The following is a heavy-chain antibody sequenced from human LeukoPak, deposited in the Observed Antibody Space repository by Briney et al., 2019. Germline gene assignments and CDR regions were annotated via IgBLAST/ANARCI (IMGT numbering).Heavy chain of an antibody. V-gene: IGHV4-59*08. J-gene: IGHJ3*02. D-gene: IGHD6-6*01. CDR1: GGSISSYY. CDR3: ARHRGIAARPFAFDI. Sequence: SETLSLTCTVSGGSISSYYWSWIRQPPGKGLEWIGYIYYSGSTNYNPSLKSRVTISVDTSKNQFSLKLSSVTAAGTAVYYCARHRGIAARPFAFDIWGQGTMVTVSS. CDR2: IYYSGST.